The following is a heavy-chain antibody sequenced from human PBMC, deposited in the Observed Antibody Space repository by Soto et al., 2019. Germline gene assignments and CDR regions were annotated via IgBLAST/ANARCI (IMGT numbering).Heavy chain of an antibody. CDR3: ARTRSAWSDFHYYSLDV. V-gene: IGHV3-30*03. CDR1: GFTFNSYG. D-gene: IGHD1-26*01. CDR2: ISYDSTKT. J-gene: IGHJ6*03. Sequence: QVQLVESGGGVVQPGRSLRLSCAASGFTFNSYGMHWVRQGPGNGLEWVAFISYDSTKTYYADSVKGRFTISRDNSTRALYVQMNSLTGEDTAVYYCARTRSAWSDFHYYSLDVWGQGTTVPVS.